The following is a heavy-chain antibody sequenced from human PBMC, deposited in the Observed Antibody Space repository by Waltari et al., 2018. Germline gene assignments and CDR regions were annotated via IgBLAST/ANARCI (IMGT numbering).Heavy chain of an antibody. CDR2: IYYSGST. CDR3: ARHFGQRERFAFDI. Sequence: QLQLQESGPGLVKPSETLSLTCTVSGGSISSSSYYWGWIRQPPGKGLEWIGSIYYSGSTYYNPSLKSRVTISVDTSKNQFSLKLSSVTAADTAVYYCARHFGQRERFAFDIWGQGTMVTVSS. D-gene: IGHD6-25*01. V-gene: IGHV4-39*01. CDR1: GGSISSSSYY. J-gene: IGHJ3*02.